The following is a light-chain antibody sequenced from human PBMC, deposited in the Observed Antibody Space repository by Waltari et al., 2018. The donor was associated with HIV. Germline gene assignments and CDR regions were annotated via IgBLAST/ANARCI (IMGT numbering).Light chain of an antibody. CDR3: QQLNTYPPDT. Sequence: IQLTQSPSFLSASIGDRVTITCRASEDINEFLAWYQQKPGVAPKLLIYAASTLEDEVPSRFSGSGSGTDFTLTISSLQPEDFATYFCQQLNTYPPDTFGPGTKLEI. CDR2: AAS. CDR1: EDINEF. J-gene: IGKJ2*01. V-gene: IGKV1-9*01.